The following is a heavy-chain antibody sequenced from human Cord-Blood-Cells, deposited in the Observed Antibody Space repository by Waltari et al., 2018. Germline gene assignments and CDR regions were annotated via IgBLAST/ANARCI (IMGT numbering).Heavy chain of an antibody. CDR2: MNPNSGNT. CDR3: ARGLGDWWQNDAFDI. Sequence: QVQLVQSGAEVKKPGAPVKVSCKASGYTFTSYYINWVRQATGQGLEWMGWMNPNSGNTGYAQKFQGRVTITRNTSISTAYMELSSLRSEDTAVYYCARGLGDWWQNDAFDIWGQGTMVTVSS. CDR1: GYTFTSYY. V-gene: IGHV1-8*03. J-gene: IGHJ3*02. D-gene: IGHD2-15*01.